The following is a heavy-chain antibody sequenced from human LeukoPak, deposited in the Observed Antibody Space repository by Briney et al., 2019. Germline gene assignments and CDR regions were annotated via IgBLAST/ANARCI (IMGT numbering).Heavy chain of an antibody. CDR3: ATVAVIRGVTYFDY. J-gene: IGHJ4*02. V-gene: IGHV4-59*01. CDR2: LFYSGST. Sequence: SETLSLTCTVSGGSISSYYWSWIRQPPGKGLEWIAYLFYSGSTDYNPSLESRVTISVDTSKYQFSLKLRSVTAADTAVYYCATVAVIRGVTYFDYWGQGTLVTVSS. D-gene: IGHD3-10*01. CDR1: GGSISSYY.